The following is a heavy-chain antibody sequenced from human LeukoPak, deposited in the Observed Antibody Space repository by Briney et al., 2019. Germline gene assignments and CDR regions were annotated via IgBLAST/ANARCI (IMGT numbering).Heavy chain of an antibody. V-gene: IGHV3-23*01. J-gene: IGHJ4*02. Sequence: GGSLRLSCAASGFTFSSYAMGWVRQAPGQGLEWVSSISGSASTTYYADSVKGRFTISRDNSKNTLYLRMNSLRAEDTAVYYCAKANGIAARFDYWGQGTLVTVSS. CDR3: AKANGIAARFDY. CDR1: GFTFSSYA. D-gene: IGHD6-13*01. CDR2: ISGSASTT.